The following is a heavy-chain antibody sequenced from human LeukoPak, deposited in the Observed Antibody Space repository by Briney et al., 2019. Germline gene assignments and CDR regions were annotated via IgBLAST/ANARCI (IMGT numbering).Heavy chain of an antibody. D-gene: IGHD5-24*01. CDR1: GGTLSSYA. CDR2: ILPILGIA. J-gene: IGHJ6*02. V-gene: IGHV1-69*04. Sequence: SVKVSCKASGGTLSSYAISWVRQAPGEGLEWMGRILPILGIANHAQKFQGRDTITADKSTSTGYMELSSLRSEDTAVYYCARDAGMATINGGEGYYYGMDVWGQGTTVTVSS. CDR3: ARDAGMATINGGEGYYYGMDV.